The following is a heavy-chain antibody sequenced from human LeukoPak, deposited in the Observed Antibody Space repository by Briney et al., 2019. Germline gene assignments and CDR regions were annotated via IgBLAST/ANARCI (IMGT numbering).Heavy chain of an antibody. V-gene: IGHV1-18*01. D-gene: IGHD6-6*01. J-gene: IGHJ6*03. CDR2: ISGYNSKP. CDR1: GYSFTNYG. CDR3: AREGSRSIAARRGTRDYMDV. Sequence: ASVKVSCKTSGYSFTNYGITWVRQAPGQGLEWMGWISGYNSKPFYAQNFQGRVTMTTDTSTSTVYMEVRSLRSDDTAVYYCAREGSRSIAARRGTRDYMDVWGKGTTVIVSS.